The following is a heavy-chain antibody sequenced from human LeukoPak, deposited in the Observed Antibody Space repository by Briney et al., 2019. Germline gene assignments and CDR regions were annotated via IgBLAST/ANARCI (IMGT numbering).Heavy chain of an antibody. D-gene: IGHD3-9*01. CDR2: IFTSGTT. J-gene: IGHJ6*02. CDR3: ARHGVGDILTGATPYYYYGMDV. V-gene: IGHV4-61*02. CDR1: GGSISSGSSY. Sequence: SETLSLTCTVSGGSISSGSSYWSWIRQPAGKGLEWIGRIFTSGTTNYNPSLKSRVTISVDTSKNQFSLKLSSVTAADTAVYYCARHGVGDILTGATPYYYYGMDVWGQGTTVTVSS.